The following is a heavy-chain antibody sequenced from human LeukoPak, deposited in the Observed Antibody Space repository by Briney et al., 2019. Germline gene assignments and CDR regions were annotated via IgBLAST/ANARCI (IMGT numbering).Heavy chain of an antibody. Sequence: GGSLRLSCAASGFTFSSYAMSWVRQAPGKGLEWVSAISGSGGSTYYADSVKSRFTISRDNSKNTLYLQMNSLRAEDTAVYYCARRPRDSSSCIDYWGQGTLVTVSS. CDR1: GFTFSSYA. D-gene: IGHD6-13*01. V-gene: IGHV3-23*01. CDR2: ISGSGGST. J-gene: IGHJ4*02. CDR3: ARRPRDSSSCIDY.